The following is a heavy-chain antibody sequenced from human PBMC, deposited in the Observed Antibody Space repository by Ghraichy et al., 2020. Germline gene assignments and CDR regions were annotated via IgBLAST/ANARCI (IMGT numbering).Heavy chain of an antibody. J-gene: IGHJ6*02. Sequence: SETLSLTCAVYGGSFSGYYWSWIRQPPGKGLEWIGEINHSGSTNYNPSLKSRVTISVDTSKNQFSLKLSSVTAADTAVYYCARIPLGYCSSTSCPYYYYYYGMDVWGQGTTVTVSS. CDR1: GGSFSGYY. D-gene: IGHD2-2*01. V-gene: IGHV4-34*01. CDR2: INHSGST. CDR3: ARIPLGYCSSTSCPYYYYYYGMDV.